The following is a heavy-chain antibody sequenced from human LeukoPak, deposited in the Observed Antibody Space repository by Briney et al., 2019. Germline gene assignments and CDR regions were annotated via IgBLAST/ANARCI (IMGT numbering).Heavy chain of an antibody. Sequence: PGGSLRLSCAASGFTFSTQWMSWVRQAPGKGLEWVAIVNQGGTQKYYVDSVKGRFTISRDNAKNSLYLQMNSLRAEDTAVYYCARDRGRDCSSTSCSPDYWGQGTLVTVSS. CDR3: ARDRGRDCSSTSCSPDY. CDR1: GFTFSTQW. J-gene: IGHJ4*02. CDR2: VNQGGTQK. V-gene: IGHV3-7*01. D-gene: IGHD2-2*01.